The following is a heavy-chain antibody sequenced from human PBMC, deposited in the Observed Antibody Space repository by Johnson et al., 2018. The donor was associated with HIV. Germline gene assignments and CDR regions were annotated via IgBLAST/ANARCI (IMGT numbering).Heavy chain of an antibody. CDR2: ISGGGTT. CDR1: GFTFSSYG. J-gene: IGHJ3*02. V-gene: IGHV3-23*04. Sequence: MLLVESGGGLVQPGGSLRLSCAASGFTFSSYGMSWVRQAPGKGLEWVSTISGGGTTYYSDSAKGRFTISRDSSKDTLYLQMTSLRAEDTAVYYCAKDLRITIFGVVIREGAFDIWGQGTMVTVSS. D-gene: IGHD3-3*01. CDR3: AKDLRITIFGVVIREGAFDI.